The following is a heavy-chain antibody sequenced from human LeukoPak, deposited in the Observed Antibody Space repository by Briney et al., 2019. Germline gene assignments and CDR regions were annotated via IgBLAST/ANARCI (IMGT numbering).Heavy chain of an antibody. CDR1: GFTFSSYA. CDR3: AKVAPYGNYLFHY. J-gene: IGHJ4*02. D-gene: IGHD1-7*01. V-gene: IGHV3-23*01. Sequence: GGSLILSCAASGFTFSSYAMSWVRRAPGKGLEWVSGISGSGGSTNYADSVQVRFTITRDNSKTTLYLQMNSLGAEDTAVYYCAKVAPYGNYLFHYWGQGTRVTVSS. CDR2: ISGSGGST.